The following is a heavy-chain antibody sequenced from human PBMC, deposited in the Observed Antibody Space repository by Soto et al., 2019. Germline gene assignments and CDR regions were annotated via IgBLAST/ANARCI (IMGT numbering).Heavy chain of an antibody. V-gene: IGHV1-69*12. CDR1: GGTFSSYA. CDR2: IIPIFGTA. CDR3: ASGVSPDNYYGMDV. Sequence: QVQLVQSGAEVKKPGSSVKVSCKASGGTFSSYAISWVRQAPGQGLEWMGGIIPIFGTANYAQKFQGRVTSTADESTSKAYMELSRLRSEDTAVYYCASGVSPDNYYGMDVWGQGTTVTVSS. D-gene: IGHD2-8*01. J-gene: IGHJ6*02.